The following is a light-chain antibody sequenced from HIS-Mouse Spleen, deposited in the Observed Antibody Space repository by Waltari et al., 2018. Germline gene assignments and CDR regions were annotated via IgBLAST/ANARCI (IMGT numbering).Light chain of an antibody. CDR3: CSYAGSSTLV. CDR2: GGS. CDR1: SSDVGSYNL. J-gene: IGLJ3*02. V-gene: IGLV2-23*01. Sequence: QSALTQPASVSGSPGQSITISCTGTSSDVGSYNLVSWYQQHPGKAPKLMIYGGSKRPSGVSNRFSGSKSGNTASLTISGLQAEDGADYYCCSYAGSSTLVFGGGTKLTVL.